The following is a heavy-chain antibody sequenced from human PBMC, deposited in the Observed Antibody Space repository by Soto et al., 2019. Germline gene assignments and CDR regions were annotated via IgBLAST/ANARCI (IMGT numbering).Heavy chain of an antibody. Sequence: XGSLRLSCAASGFTLSSYAMSWVRQAPGKGLDWVSAISGSGGSTYYADSVKGRFTISRDNSKNTLYLQMNSLRAEDTAVYYCAKGMGATDYWGQGTLVTVSA. V-gene: IGHV3-23*01. J-gene: IGHJ4*02. CDR2: ISGSGGST. D-gene: IGHD1-26*01. CDR1: GFTLSSYA. CDR3: AKGMGATDY.